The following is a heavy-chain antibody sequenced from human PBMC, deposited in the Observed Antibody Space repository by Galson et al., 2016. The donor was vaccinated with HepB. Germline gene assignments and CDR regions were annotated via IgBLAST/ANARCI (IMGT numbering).Heavy chain of an antibody. CDR2: VSHDGETK. CDR1: GFTFSSHA. CDR3: ARAVSFSVFAN. V-gene: IGHV3-30*04. J-gene: IGHJ4*02. D-gene: IGHD5/OR15-5a*01. Sequence: SLRLSCAASGFTFSSHALHWVRQAPGKGLKWVAVVSHDGETKYYADSVKGRFTISRDNSKETVDLQMNSLRSEDTAVYYCARAVSFSVFANWGQGTLVTVSS.